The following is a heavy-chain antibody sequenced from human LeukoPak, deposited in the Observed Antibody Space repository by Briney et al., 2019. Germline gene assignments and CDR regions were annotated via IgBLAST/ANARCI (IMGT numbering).Heavy chain of an antibody. D-gene: IGHD6-6*01. J-gene: IGHJ4*02. Sequence: GASVKVSCKVSGYTLTELSMHWVRQAPGQGLEWMGGIIPIFGTANYAQKFQGRVTITADESTSTAYMELSSLRSEDTAVYYCARIPRRSSSHAVDYWGQGTLVTVSS. CDR2: IIPIFGTA. V-gene: IGHV1-69*13. CDR1: GYTLTELS. CDR3: ARIPRRSSSHAVDY.